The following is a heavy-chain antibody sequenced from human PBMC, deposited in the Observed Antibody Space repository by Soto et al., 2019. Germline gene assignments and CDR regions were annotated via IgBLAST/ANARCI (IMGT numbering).Heavy chain of an antibody. V-gene: IGHV4-31*03. D-gene: IGHD4-17*01. Sequence: SETLSLTCTVSGGSISSGGYYWSWIRQHPGKGLEWIGYIYYSGSTYYNPSLKSRVTISVDTSKNQFSLKLSSVTAADTAVYYCARAPGATVVRRDAFDIWGQGTMVTVSS. CDR3: ARAPGATVVRRDAFDI. CDR1: GGSISSGGYY. J-gene: IGHJ3*02. CDR2: IYYSGST.